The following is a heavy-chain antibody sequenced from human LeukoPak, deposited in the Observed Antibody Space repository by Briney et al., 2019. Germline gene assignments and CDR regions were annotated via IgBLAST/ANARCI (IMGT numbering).Heavy chain of an antibody. CDR1: GGSISSSSYY. CDR2: IYYSGST. D-gene: IGHD3-10*01. Sequence: SETLSHTCTVSGGSISSSSYYWGWIRQPPGKGLEWIASIYYSGSTYYNPSLKSRVTISIDTSKNQFSLRLSSVTAADTAVYYCARGRGLYYGSGSYPTLFDYWGQGTLVTVSS. V-gene: IGHV4-39*07. CDR3: ARGRGLYYGSGSYPTLFDY. J-gene: IGHJ4*02.